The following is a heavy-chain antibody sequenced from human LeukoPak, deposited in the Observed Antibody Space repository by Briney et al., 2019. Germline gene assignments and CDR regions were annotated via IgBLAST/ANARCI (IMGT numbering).Heavy chain of an antibody. CDR2: IDPSDSYT. CDR3: ARPGATTVTTGSRHYYYGMDV. J-gene: IGHJ6*02. Sequence: GESLRISCKGSGYSFTSYWISWVRQMPGKGLEWMGRIDPSDSYTNYSPSFQGHVTISADKSNSTAYLQWSSLKASDTAMYYCARPGATTVTTGSRHYYYGMDVWGQGTTVTVSS. V-gene: IGHV5-10-1*01. CDR1: GYSFTSYW. D-gene: IGHD4-17*01.